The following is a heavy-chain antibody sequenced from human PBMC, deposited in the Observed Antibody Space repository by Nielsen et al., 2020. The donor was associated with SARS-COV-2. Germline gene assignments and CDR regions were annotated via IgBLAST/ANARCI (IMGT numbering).Heavy chain of an antibody. Sequence: GGSLRLSCTGSGFTFSDYSMNWVRQAPGKGLEWVASISGDSNYIFYSELVKGRFTMSRDNGKNSLYLQMNSLRAGDTAVYYCARGMDIAAAGTMGYYYGMDVWGQGTTVTVSS. J-gene: IGHJ6*02. D-gene: IGHD6-13*01. CDR2: ISGDSNYI. CDR1: GFTFSDYS. CDR3: ARGMDIAAAGTMGYYYGMDV. V-gene: IGHV3-21*01.